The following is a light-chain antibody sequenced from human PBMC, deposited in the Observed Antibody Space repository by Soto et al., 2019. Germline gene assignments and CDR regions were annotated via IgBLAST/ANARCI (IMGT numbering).Light chain of an antibody. CDR3: TSSASGRSQVV. V-gene: IGLV2-14*01. CDR2: DVN. Sequence: QSALTQPASGSGSHGQSITLSCTGTSSDIGGYDYVSWYQRHPGKAPKLIIYDVNNRPSGVSNRFSGSKSGNTAALTISGLQAEDEAEYYCTSSASGRSQVVFGGGTKLTVL. J-gene: IGLJ2*01. CDR1: SSDIGGYDY.